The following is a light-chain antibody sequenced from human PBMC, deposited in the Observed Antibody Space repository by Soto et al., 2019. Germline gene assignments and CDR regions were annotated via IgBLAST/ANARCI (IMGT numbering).Light chain of an antibody. Sequence: DIEMTQSPSSLSASVGERVTITCRASQIISSWLAWYQQKPGKAPKLLIYYASSLESGVPSRFSGSGSGTEFTLTISSLQPDDFATYYCQQYNSPPWTLGQGTKVDI. J-gene: IGKJ1*01. V-gene: IGKV1-5*01. CDR2: YAS. CDR3: QQYNSPPWT. CDR1: QIISSW.